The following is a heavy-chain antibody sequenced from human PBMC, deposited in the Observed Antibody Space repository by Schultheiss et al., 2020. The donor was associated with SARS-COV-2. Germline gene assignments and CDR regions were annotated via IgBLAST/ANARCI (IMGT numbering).Heavy chain of an antibody. CDR3: ARDRYDFWSGYVSYWYFDL. V-gene: IGHV1-2*06. Sequence: ASVKVSCKASGYTFTGYYMHWVRQAPGQGLEWMGRINPNSGGTNYAQKFQGRVTITADKSTSTAYMELSSLRSEDTAVYYCARDRYDFWSGYVSYWYFDLWGRGTLVTVSS. CDR1: GYTFTGYY. J-gene: IGHJ2*01. D-gene: IGHD3-3*01. CDR2: INPNSGGT.